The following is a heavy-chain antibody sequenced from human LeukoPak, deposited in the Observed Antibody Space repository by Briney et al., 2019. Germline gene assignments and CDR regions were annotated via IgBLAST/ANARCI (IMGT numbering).Heavy chain of an antibody. J-gene: IGHJ4*02. Sequence: SVKVSCKASGGTFGSYAISWVRQAPGQGLEWMGGIIPIFGTANYAQKFQGRVTITADKSTSTAYMELSSLRSEDTAVYYCASPSREVATLFAYWGQGTLVTVSS. CDR3: ASPSREVATLFAY. CDR1: GGTFGSYA. V-gene: IGHV1-69*06. CDR2: IIPIFGTA. D-gene: IGHD5-12*01.